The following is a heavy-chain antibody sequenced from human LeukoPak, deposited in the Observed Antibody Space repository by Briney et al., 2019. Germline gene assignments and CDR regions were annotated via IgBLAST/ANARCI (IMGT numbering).Heavy chain of an antibody. J-gene: IGHJ1*01. V-gene: IGHV3-23*01. CDR3: AKDPYYYDGSGYYYEYFHH. D-gene: IGHD3-22*01. CDR2: VTDSGGRT. Sequence: SGGSLRLSCAASGFTFSSFAMSWVRQAPGKGLEWVSSVTDSGGRTFYADSVRGRFTISRDNSNNTPYLQVNSLRVEDTAVYYCAKDPYYYDGSGYYYEYFHHWGQGTLVVVSS. CDR1: GFTFSSFA.